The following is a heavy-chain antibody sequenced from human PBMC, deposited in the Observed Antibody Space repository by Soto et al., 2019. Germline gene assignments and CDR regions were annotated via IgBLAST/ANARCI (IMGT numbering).Heavy chain of an antibody. CDR1: GGSISSGSCY. J-gene: IGHJ5*02. CDR3: ARAVGYCSGGSWYLNWFYP. D-gene: IGHD2-15*01. V-gene: IGHV4-31*03. CDR2: ISYSGST. Sequence: SETVSLTCTVSGGSISSGSCYLSWLRPPPGEGLEWIGYISYSGSTYYNPCLKSRVSSSVXTSKKQFSLKLTSVTAADTAVYFCARAVGYCSGGSWYLNWFYPGGQGTLVTVSS.